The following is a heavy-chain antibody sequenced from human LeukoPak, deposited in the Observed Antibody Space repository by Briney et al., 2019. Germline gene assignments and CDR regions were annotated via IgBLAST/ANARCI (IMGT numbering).Heavy chain of an antibody. D-gene: IGHD6-19*01. CDR1: GGSVSNYY. V-gene: IGHV4-59*08. J-gene: IGHJ4*02. CDR3: ARGNGWYYY. Sequence: PSETLSLTCTVSGGSVSNYYWSWIRQPPGKGLEWIGYIHYSGNTNYNPALKSRLTISVDTSKNQISLKLSSVTAADTAVYYCARGNGWYYYWGQGTLVTVSS. CDR2: IHYSGNT.